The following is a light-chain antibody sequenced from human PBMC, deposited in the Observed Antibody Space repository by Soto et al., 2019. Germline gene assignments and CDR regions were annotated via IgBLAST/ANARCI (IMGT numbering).Light chain of an antibody. CDR1: QSVRSN. J-gene: IGKJ5*01. Sequence: EIVMTQSPATMSLSPGERATLSCRASQSVRSNLAWYQQKPGQAPRLLIYGASTRATGIPARFSGSGSGTELTLTVSSLQSEDFAVYYCQQYNNWPPITFGQGTRLEIK. CDR3: QQYNNWPPIT. CDR2: GAS. V-gene: IGKV3-15*01.